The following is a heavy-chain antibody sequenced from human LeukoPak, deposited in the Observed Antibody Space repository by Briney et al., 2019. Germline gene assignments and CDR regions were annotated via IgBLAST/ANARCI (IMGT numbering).Heavy chain of an antibody. CDR1: GFGFSDYA. Sequence: GGSLSLSFAASGFGFSDYAMSWVRQAPGKGLEWVSAISGSGGDTYFADSVKGRFTISRDNSKRTVFLQMDSLRAEDTAVYYCAKDPHFYYYYYMDVWGNGTTVTVSS. CDR3: AKDPHFYYYYYMDV. CDR2: ISGSGGDT. J-gene: IGHJ6*03. V-gene: IGHV3-23*01.